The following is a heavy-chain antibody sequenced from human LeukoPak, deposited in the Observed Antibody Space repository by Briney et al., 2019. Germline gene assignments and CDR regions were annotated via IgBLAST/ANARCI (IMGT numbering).Heavy chain of an antibody. CDR2: INHSGGT. V-gene: IGHV4-34*01. CDR1: GRSFSGYY. Sequence: SETLSLTCAVYGRSFSGYYWSWIRQPPGKGLEWIGEINHSGGTNYNPSLKSRVTISVDTSKNQFSLKLSSVTAADTAVYYCARRGYYDSSGYSQYYFDYWGQGTLVTVSS. D-gene: IGHD3-22*01. CDR3: ARRGYYDSSGYSQYYFDY. J-gene: IGHJ4*02.